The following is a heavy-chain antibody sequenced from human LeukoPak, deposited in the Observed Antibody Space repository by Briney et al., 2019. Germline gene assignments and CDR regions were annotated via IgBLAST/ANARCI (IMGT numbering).Heavy chain of an antibody. V-gene: IGHV3-23*01. CDR2: IGARGDVT. CDR3: AKVHYTASFPGSFPGRNYFDS. Sequence: GRSLRLSCTVSGFAFSGYAMSWVRQAPGKGPEWVSSIGARGDVTYSADSVKGRFTISRDNSKRTLFLQMNSLRAEDTAVYYCAKVHYTASFPGSFPGRNYFDSWGQGSLVTVSS. CDR1: GFAFSGYA. D-gene: IGHD1-26*01. J-gene: IGHJ4*02.